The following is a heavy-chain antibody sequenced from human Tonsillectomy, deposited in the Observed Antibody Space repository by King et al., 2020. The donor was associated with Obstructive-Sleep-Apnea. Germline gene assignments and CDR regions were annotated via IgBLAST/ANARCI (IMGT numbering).Heavy chain of an antibody. D-gene: IGHD2-2*01. V-gene: IGHV4-59*08. J-gene: IGHJ5*02. Sequence: VQLQESGPGLVKPSETLSLTCTVSGGSISSYYWSWIRQPPGKGLEWIGYSYYSGSTNYNPSLKSRVTISVDTSTNHFALNLSSVIAADTAVYFCARHTHSGSWKVPAAMGPWFDPWGQGTLVTVSS. CDR2: SYYSGST. CDR1: GGSISSYY. CDR3: ARHTHSGSWKVPAAMGPWFDP.